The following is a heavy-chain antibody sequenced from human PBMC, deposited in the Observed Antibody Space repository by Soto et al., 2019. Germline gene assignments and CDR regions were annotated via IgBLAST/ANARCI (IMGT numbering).Heavy chain of an antibody. Sequence: EVQVLESGGGLVQPGGSLRLSCAASGFTFSSCAISWVRHAPGKGLEWVSGISGSGAGTYYADSVKGRFTISRDNSKNTLYLQMNSLRADDTAVYYCAKEGISRRFDFDYWGQGTLVTVSS. V-gene: IGHV3-23*01. CDR2: ISGSGAGT. CDR1: GFTFSSCA. J-gene: IGHJ4*02. D-gene: IGHD3-10*01. CDR3: AKEGISRRFDFDY.